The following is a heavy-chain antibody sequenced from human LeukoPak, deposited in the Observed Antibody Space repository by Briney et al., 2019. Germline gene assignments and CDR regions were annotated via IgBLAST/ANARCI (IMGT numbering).Heavy chain of an antibody. Sequence: GGSLRLSCAASGFTFSSYSMNWVRQAPGKGLEWVSSISSSSSYIYYADSVKGRFTISRDNAKNSLYLQMYSLRAEDTAVYYCARMRGQWLVPLNPLLDYWGQGTLVTVSS. J-gene: IGHJ4*02. D-gene: IGHD6-19*01. CDR1: GFTFSSYS. CDR3: ARMRGQWLVPLNPLLDY. V-gene: IGHV3-21*01. CDR2: ISSSSSYI.